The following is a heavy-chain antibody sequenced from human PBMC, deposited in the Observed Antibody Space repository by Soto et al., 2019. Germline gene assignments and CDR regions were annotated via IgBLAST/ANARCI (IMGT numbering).Heavy chain of an antibody. CDR1: GYTFTSYG. Sequence: ASVKVSCKASGYTFTSYGISWVRQAPGQGLEWMGWISAYNGNTNYAQKLQGRVTMTTDTSTSTAYMELRSLRSDDTAVYYCARDWEVVPAALNWFDPWGQGTLVTVSS. CDR2: ISAYNGNT. CDR3: ARDWEVVPAALNWFDP. D-gene: IGHD2-2*01. J-gene: IGHJ5*02. V-gene: IGHV1-18*04.